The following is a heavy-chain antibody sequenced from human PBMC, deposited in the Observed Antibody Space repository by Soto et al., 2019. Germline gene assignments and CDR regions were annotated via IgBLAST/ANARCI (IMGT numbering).Heavy chain of an antibody. J-gene: IGHJ4*02. CDR2: ISGSGGST. CDR1: GFTFSSYA. Sequence: EVQLLESGGGLVQPGGSLRLSCAASGFTFSSYAMSWVRQAPGKGLEWVSAISGSGGSTYYADSVKGRFTISRDNSKNTLYLQMNSLRAEDTAVYYCAKDSEGEMATIGGIGYFDYWGQGTLVTVSS. V-gene: IGHV3-23*01. D-gene: IGHD5-12*01. CDR3: AKDSEGEMATIGGIGYFDY.